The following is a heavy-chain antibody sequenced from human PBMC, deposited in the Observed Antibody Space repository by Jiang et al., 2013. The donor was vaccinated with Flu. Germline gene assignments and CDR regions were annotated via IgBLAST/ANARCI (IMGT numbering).Heavy chain of an antibody. V-gene: IGHV3-30-3*01. Sequence: QLVESGGAVVQPGRSLRLSCAASGFTFSSYAMHWVRQAPGKGLEWVAVISYDGSNEYYADSVKGRFTISRDNSNNTLYVQMNGLRAEDTAVYYCARDLWMQLWLTYYHYYMDVWGKGTAVTVSS. D-gene: IGHD5-18*01. CDR3: ARDLWMQLWLTYYHYYMDV. CDR2: ISYDGSNE. J-gene: IGHJ6*03. CDR1: GFTFSSYA.